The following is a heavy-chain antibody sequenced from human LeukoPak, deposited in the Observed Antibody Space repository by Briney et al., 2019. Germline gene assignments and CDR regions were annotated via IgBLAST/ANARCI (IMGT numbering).Heavy chain of an antibody. CDR3: ARRAGAYSHPYDY. Sequence: GGSLRLSCAASGFTFSSYWMSWVRQAPGKGLEWVSAISGSGGSAYYADSVKGRFTISRDNSKNTLYLQMNSLRAEDTAVYYCARRAGAYSHPYDYWGQGTLVTVSS. D-gene: IGHD4/OR15-4a*01. V-gene: IGHV3-23*01. CDR1: GFTFSSYW. J-gene: IGHJ4*02. CDR2: ISGSGGSA.